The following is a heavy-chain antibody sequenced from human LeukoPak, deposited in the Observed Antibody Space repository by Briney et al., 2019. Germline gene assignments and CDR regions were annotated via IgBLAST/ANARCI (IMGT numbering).Heavy chain of an antibody. CDR3: AKSLTIFGVVADAFDI. Sequence: GGSLRLSCAASGFTFSSYAMSWVRQAPGKGLEWVSAISGSGGSTYYADSVKGRFTISRDNSKNTLYLQMNSLRAEDTAVYYCAKSLTIFGVVADAFDIWGQGTMVTVSS. J-gene: IGHJ3*02. D-gene: IGHD3-3*01. V-gene: IGHV3-23*01. CDR1: GFTFSSYA. CDR2: ISGSGGST.